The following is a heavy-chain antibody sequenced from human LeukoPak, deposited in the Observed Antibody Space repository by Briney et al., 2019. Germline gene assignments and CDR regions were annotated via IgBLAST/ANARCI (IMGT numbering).Heavy chain of an antibody. CDR1: GGSISSYY. J-gene: IGHJ3*02. V-gene: IGHV4-4*07. Sequence: SETLSLTCTVSGGSISSYYWSWIRQPAGKGLEWIGRIYTSGSTNYNPSLKSRVTMSVDTSKNQFSLKLSSVTAADTAAYYCASTAVVVAATSDAFDIWGQGTMVTVSS. CDR2: IYTSGST. CDR3: ASTAVVVAATSDAFDI. D-gene: IGHD2-15*01.